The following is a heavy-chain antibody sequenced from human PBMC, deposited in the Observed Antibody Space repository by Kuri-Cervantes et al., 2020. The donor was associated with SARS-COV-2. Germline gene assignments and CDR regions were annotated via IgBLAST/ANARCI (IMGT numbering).Heavy chain of an antibody. V-gene: IGHV3-9*01. CDR3: AKDHRGGKVDY. J-gene: IGHJ4*02. CDR2: ISWNSGSI. CDR1: GFTFDDYA. Sequence: SLKISCAASGFTFDDYAMHWVRQAPGKGLEWVSGISWNSGSIGYADSVKGRFTISRDNAKNSLYLQMNSLRAEDTAVYYCAKDHRGGKVDYWGQGTLVTVSS.